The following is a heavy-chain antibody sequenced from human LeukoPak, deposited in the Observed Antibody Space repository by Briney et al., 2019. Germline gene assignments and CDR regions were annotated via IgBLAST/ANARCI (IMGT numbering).Heavy chain of an antibody. CDR2: ISSSSSYI. D-gene: IGHD3-3*01. CDR3: ARGGSCDCWRAYRKNCDY. J-gene: IGHJ4*01. CDR1: GFTFSRYS. V-gene: IGHV3-21*01. Sequence: GGSLRLSCAASGFTFSRYSMHWVRQAPGKGLECGSSISSSSSYIYYADSVKGRFTISRDNAKHSLYLRLKGLRAEDTAVYYCARGGSCDCWRAYRKNCDYWGQGALVTVSS.